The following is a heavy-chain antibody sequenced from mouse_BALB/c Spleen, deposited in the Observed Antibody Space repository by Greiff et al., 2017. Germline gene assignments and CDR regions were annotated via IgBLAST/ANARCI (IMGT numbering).Heavy chain of an antibody. CDR3: ARDHYYGLGY. Sequence: EVMLVESGGGLVQPGGSLRLSCATSGFTFTDYYMSWVRQPPGKALEWLGFIRNKANGYTTEYSASVKGRFTISRDNSQSILYLQMNTLRAEDSATYYCARDHYYGLGYWGQGTTLTVSS. D-gene: IGHD1-2*01. CDR1: GFTFTDYY. V-gene: IGHV7-3*02. J-gene: IGHJ2*01. CDR2: IRNKANGYTT.